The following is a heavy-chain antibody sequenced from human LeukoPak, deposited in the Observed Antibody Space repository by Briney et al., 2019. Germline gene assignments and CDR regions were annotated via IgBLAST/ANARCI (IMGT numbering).Heavy chain of an antibody. J-gene: IGHJ4*02. CDR3: AKAFVSTVTTYYFDY. CDR1: GFTFSSYA. Sequence: PGGSLRLSCAASGFTFSSYAMSWVRQAPGKGLEWVSAISGSGGSTYYADSVKGRFTISRDNSKNTLYLQMNSLRAEDTAVYYCAKAFVSTVTTYYFDYWGQGTLVTVSS. V-gene: IGHV3-23*01. CDR2: ISGSGGST. D-gene: IGHD4-17*01.